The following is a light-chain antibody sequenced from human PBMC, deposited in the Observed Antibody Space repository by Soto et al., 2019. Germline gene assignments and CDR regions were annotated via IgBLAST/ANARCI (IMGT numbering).Light chain of an antibody. CDR1: QNIRSR. CDR2: DAS. V-gene: IGKV1-5*01. Sequence: DFQMTKSPSTLSASVGVRVTITCRASQNIRSRLAWFQQKPGKAPKLLIYDASSLESGVPSRFSGSGSGTEFTLTISSLQPDDFATYYCQHYNSYSEAFGQGTKVDIK. J-gene: IGKJ1*01. CDR3: QHYNSYSEA.